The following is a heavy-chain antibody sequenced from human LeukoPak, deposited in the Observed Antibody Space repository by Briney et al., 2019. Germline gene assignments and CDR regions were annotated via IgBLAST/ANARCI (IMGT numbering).Heavy chain of an antibody. Sequence: GGSLRLSRAASGFTFSHYAMSWVRQAPGEGLEWISTISGGSGTPYYADSVKGRFTISRDNSKSTLDLQMNSLRVEDTAVYYCAKGGVGATPRFDPWGQGTLVTVSS. D-gene: IGHD1-26*01. CDR1: GFTFSHYA. CDR3: AKGGVGATPRFDP. J-gene: IGHJ5*02. V-gene: IGHV3-23*01. CDR2: ISGGSGTP.